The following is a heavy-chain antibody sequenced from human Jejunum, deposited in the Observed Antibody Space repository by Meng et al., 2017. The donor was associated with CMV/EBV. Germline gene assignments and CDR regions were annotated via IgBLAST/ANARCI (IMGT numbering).Heavy chain of an antibody. V-gene: IGHV3-21*01. CDR3: VRVVKGGNYLEY. CDR2: ISISSYT. CDR1: GFTSGTYG. D-gene: IGHD4-23*01. J-gene: IGHJ4*02. Sequence: STPYGFTSGTYGRSWVRQPPGKGLEWVSSISISSYTYYADSVKGRFTISRDNAKNSLYLQMNSLRAEDTAVYYCVRVVKGGNYLEYWGQGTLVTVSS.